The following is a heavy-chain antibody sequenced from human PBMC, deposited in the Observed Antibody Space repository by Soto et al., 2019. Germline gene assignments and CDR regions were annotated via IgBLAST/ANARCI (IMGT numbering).Heavy chain of an antibody. D-gene: IGHD3-16*01. CDR3: ARTPLSKFPYYMDV. V-gene: IGHV4-31*11. CDR2: IYYRGSA. Sequence: QVQLQESGPGLVKPSQTLSLTCAVSGGAVSRGDYYWSWIRQHPGKGLEWIGYIYYRGSAYYNPSLRSRVTISEDTSKNQFSLQLTSVTAADTGVYFCARTPLSKFPYYMDVWGKGTTVSVSS. J-gene: IGHJ6*03. CDR1: GGAVSRGDYY.